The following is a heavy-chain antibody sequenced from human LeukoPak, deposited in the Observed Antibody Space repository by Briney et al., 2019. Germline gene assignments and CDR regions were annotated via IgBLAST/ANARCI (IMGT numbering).Heavy chain of an antibody. CDR1: GGSFTGYY. CDR3: AKPGGGDGYNFFY. V-gene: IGHV4-34*01. J-gene: IGHJ4*02. CDR2: ISHRGST. Sequence: SSETLSLTCAVYGGSFTGYYWSWIRQPPGKGLEWIGEISHRGSTNYNPSLKSRVTISVYTSKNQFSLKLTSVTAADTAVYYCAKPGGGDGYNFFYWGQGTLVTVSS. D-gene: IGHD5-24*01.